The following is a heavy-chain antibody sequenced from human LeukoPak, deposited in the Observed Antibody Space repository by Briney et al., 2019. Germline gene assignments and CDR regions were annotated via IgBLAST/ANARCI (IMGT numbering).Heavy chain of an antibody. Sequence: SETLSLTCTVSGGSISNYYWSWIRQPAGKGLEWIGRVYKSGRTNYNPSLKSRLTMSVDTSKNQFSLKLSSVTAADTAVYYCARVSGCNLDLWGQGTLVTVSS. J-gene: IGHJ5*02. CDR1: GGSISNYY. CDR3: ARVSGCNLDL. V-gene: IGHV4-4*07. D-gene: IGHD2/OR15-2a*01. CDR2: VYKSGRT.